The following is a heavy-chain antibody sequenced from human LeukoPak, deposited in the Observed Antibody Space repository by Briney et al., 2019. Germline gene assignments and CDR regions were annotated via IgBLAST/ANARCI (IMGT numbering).Heavy chain of an antibody. CDR2: TRNEANIYTT. J-gene: IGHJ3*02. CDR3: ASPVGATTVRAFDI. V-gene: IGHV3-72*01. Sequence: GGSLRLSCAASGFIFSDHYMDWVRQAPGQGLEWVGRTRNEANIYTTKYAASVKGRFTISRDDSKNSLYLQMNSLKTEDTAVYYCASPVGATTVRAFDIWGQGTMVTVSS. CDR1: GFIFSDHY. D-gene: IGHD1-26*01.